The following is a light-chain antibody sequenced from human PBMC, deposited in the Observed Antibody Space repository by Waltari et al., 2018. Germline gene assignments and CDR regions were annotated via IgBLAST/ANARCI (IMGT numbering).Light chain of an antibody. V-gene: IGKV3-15*01. CDR1: QSVDSN. CDR3: LQYNDWPPLT. Sequence: EVVMTQSPATLSVSPGDTATLPCRASQSVDSNLAWYQQKPGQAPKFLIFSASTSATGIPARFSGGGFGTEFTLTINSLQSEDFAVYYCLQYNDWPPLTFGGGTKVEMK. J-gene: IGKJ4*01. CDR2: SAS.